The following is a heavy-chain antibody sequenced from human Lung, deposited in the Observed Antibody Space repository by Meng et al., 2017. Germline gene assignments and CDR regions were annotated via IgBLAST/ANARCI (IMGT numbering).Heavy chain of an antibody. CDR3: ARGSITMVRGVSVFDP. J-gene: IGHJ5*02. CDR2: IYHSGST. V-gene: IGHV4-4*02. CDR1: GGSISSSNW. D-gene: IGHD3-10*01. Sequence: VRVQGSGPGLVEPSGAPSLTFAGSGGSISSSNWWSWVRQPPGKGLEWIGEIYHSGSTNYNPSLKSRVTISVDKSKNQFSLKLSSVTAADTAVYYCARGSITMVRGVSVFDPWGQGTLVTVAS.